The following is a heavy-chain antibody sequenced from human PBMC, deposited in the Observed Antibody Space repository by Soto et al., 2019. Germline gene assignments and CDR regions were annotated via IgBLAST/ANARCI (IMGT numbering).Heavy chain of an antibody. J-gene: IGHJ4*02. Sequence: SETLSLTCTVSGGSISSGDYYWSWIRQPPGKGLEWIGYIYYSGSTYYNPSLKSRVTISVDTSKNQFSLKLSSVTAADTAVYYCARAPYCGGDCYSWIDYWGQGTLVTVSS. V-gene: IGHV4-30-4*01. CDR2: IYYSGST. CDR1: GGSISSGDYY. D-gene: IGHD2-21*02. CDR3: ARAPYCGGDCYSWIDY.